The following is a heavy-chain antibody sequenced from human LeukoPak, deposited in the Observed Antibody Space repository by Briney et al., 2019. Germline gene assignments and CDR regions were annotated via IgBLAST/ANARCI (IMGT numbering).Heavy chain of an antibody. Sequence: GGSLRLSCAASGFTFSSSAMSWVRQAPGRGLEWVSTISGSGGATYYADSVKGRFTISSDNSKNTLYLQMNSLRAEDTAVYYCAKDRPIFKDWGQGTQVTVSS. CDR2: ISGSGGAT. CDR3: AKDRPIFKD. J-gene: IGHJ4*02. V-gene: IGHV3-23*01. CDR1: GFTFSSSA.